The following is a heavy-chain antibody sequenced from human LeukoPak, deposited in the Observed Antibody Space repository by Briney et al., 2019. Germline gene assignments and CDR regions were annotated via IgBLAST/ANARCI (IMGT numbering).Heavy chain of an antibody. CDR2: ISYDGSNK. J-gene: IGHJ4*02. D-gene: IGHD3-10*01. CDR3: ARVGGGYYGSGSDLDY. CDR1: GFTFSSYA. V-gene: IGHV3-30-3*01. Sequence: GGSLRLSCAASGFTFSSYAMHWVRQAPGKGLEWVAVISYDGSNKYYADSVKGRFTISRDNSKNTLYLQINSLRAEDTAVYYCARVGGGYYGSGSDLDYWGQGTLVTVSS.